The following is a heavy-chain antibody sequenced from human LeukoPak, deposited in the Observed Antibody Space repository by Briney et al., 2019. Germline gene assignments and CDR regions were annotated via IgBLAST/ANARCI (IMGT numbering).Heavy chain of an antibody. V-gene: IGHV3-7*01. CDR2: IKQDGSEK. J-gene: IGHJ6*02. Sequence: GGSLRLSCAASGFTFSSYWMRWVRQAPGKGLEWVANIKQDGSEKYYVDSVKGRFTISRDNAKNSLYLQMNSLRAEDTAVYYCARDASITGTIYYYYGMDVWGQGTTVTVSS. D-gene: IGHD1-7*01. CDR1: GFTFSSYW. CDR3: ARDASITGTIYYYYGMDV.